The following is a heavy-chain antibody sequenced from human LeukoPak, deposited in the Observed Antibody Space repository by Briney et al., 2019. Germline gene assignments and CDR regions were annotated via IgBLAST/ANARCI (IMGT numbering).Heavy chain of an antibody. CDR3: AHLLVSGYQDFDY. D-gene: IGHD3-22*01. V-gene: IGHV2-5*02. CDR1: GFSFNLRGGG. J-gene: IGHJ4*02. Sequence: ESGPTLVKPTQTPAWTGTFSGFSFNLRGGGVGGIRQPQEKALGCLALIYWDDDKRYRPSLKNRLTITKDASKNQVVLAMTSMEPVDTATYYCAHLLVSGYQDFDYWGQGTLVTVSS. CDR2: IYWDDDK.